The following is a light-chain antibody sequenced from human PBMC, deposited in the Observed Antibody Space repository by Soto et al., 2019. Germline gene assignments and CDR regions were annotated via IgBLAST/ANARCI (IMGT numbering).Light chain of an antibody. CDR3: SSYTSSSTPV. Sequence: QSVLTQPASVSGSPGQSITISCTGTSSDVGGYNYVSWYQQHPGKAPKLMIYDVSNRPSGVSNRFSGSKSGNTASLTISGLPAEDEADYSCSSYTSSSTPVFGGGTKLTVL. J-gene: IGLJ2*01. V-gene: IGLV2-14*01. CDR1: SSDVGGYNY. CDR2: DVS.